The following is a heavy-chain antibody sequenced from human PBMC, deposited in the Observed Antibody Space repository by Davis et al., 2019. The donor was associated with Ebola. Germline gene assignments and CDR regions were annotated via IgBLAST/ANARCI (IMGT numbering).Heavy chain of an antibody. CDR2: ISWNSGSI. CDR3: ARLYCTGGVCYLDY. CDR1: GFTFDDYA. D-gene: IGHD2-8*02. J-gene: IGHJ4*02. Sequence: SLKISCAASGFTFDDYAMHWVRQAPGKGLEWVSGISWNSGSIGYADSVKGRFTISRDNAKNSLYLQMNSLRAEDTAVYYCARLYCTGGVCYLDYWGQGTLVTVSS. V-gene: IGHV3-9*01.